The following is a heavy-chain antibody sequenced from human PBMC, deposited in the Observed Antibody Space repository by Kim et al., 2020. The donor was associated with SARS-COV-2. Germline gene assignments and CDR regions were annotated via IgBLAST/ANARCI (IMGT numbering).Heavy chain of an antibody. CDR3: ARELGFCSPTTCFLLSKH. D-gene: IGHD2-2*01. Sequence: ASVKVSCKASGYTFTNYAMHWVRQAPGQRLEWMGWINAANGNTKYSQKFQGRVTITRDTSASTAYMELSSLRSEDTAVYYCARELGFCSPTTCFLLSKHWGQGSLVTVSS. V-gene: IGHV1-3*01. CDR2: INAANGNT. CDR1: GYTFTNYA. J-gene: IGHJ4*02.